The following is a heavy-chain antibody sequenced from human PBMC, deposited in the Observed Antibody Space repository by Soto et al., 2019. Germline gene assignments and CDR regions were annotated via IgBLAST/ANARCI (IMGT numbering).Heavy chain of an antibody. CDR3: ARGWGYDSNDYYYAY. V-gene: IGHV1-69*01. Sequence: QVQLVQSGAEMRKPGSSVKVSCKASGGTFSRHAISWVRQAPGQGLEWMGGIIPIFGTANHAQKFQGRVTIIADESTITVYMELSSLRSEDTAMYYCARGWGYDSNDYYYAYWGQGTLVIVSS. D-gene: IGHD3-22*01. CDR1: GGTFSRHA. CDR2: IIPIFGTA. J-gene: IGHJ4*02.